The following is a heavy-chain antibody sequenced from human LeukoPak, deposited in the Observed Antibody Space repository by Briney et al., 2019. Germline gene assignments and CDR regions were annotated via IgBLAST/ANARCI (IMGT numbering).Heavy chain of an antibody. J-gene: IGHJ5*02. CDR2: ISAYNGNT. V-gene: IGHV1-18*01. CDR1: GYTFTSYG. CDR3: AREIEYCTNGVCFPWFDP. Sequence: ASVKVSCKASGYTFTSYGISWVRQAPGQGLEWMRWISAYNGNTNYAQKLQGRVTMTTDTSTSTAYMELRSLRSDDTAVYYCAREIEYCTNGVCFPWFDPWGQGTLVTVSS. D-gene: IGHD2-8*01.